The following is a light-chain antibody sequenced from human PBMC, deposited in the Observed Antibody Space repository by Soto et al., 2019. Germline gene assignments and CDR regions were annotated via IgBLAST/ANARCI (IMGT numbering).Light chain of an antibody. CDR1: QDIRGA. CDR3: QQFNSYPIT. CDR2: DVL. J-gene: IGKJ5*01. Sequence: AIQLTQSPSSLSASVGDRVTITCRASQDIRGALAWYQQKPGKAPKILIYDVLILESGVPSRFSGSSSGTDFTLTISSLQPGDFATYYCQQFNSYPITFGQGTRLEIK. V-gene: IGKV1-13*02.